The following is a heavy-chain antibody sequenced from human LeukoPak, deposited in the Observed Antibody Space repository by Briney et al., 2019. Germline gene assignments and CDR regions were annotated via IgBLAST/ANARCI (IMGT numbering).Heavy chain of an antibody. CDR3: ATDLSRTKEFDY. D-gene: IGHD2-8*01. V-gene: IGHV3-21*01. Sequence: VSSISSSSSYIYYAASVNGRFTISRDNAKNSLYLQMNSLRAEDTAVYYCATDLSRTKEFDYWGQGTLVTVSS. J-gene: IGHJ4*02. CDR2: ISSSSSYI.